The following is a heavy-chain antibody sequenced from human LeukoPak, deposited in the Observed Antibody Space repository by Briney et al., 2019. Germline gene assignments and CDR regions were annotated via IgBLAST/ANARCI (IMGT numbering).Heavy chain of an antibody. D-gene: IGHD3/OR15-3a*01. CDR1: GGSISSYY. CDR3: ARVNGTGTPYYYYYYGMDV. CDR2: IYHSGST. Sequence: PSETLSLTCTVSGGSISSYYWSWIRQPPGKGLEWIGYIYHSGSTYYNPSLKSRVTISVDTSKNQFSLKLSSVTAADTAVYYCARVNGTGTPYYYYYYGMDVWGQGTTVTVSS. J-gene: IGHJ6*02. V-gene: IGHV4-59*01.